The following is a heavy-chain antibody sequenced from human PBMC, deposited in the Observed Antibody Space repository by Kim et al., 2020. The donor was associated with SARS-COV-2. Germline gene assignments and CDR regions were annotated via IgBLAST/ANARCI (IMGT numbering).Heavy chain of an antibody. CDR2: ISGSGGST. V-gene: IGHV3-23*01. J-gene: IGHJ4*02. D-gene: IGHD4-17*01. CDR1: GFTFSSYP. CDR3: ARGFYGDYGIFGY. Sequence: GGSLRLSCAASGFTFSSYPRNWVRQGQGKGLEWVSLISGSGGSTYYADSVKGRFTISRDNSKNTLYLQMNSLRAEDTAVYYCARGFYGDYGIFGYWGQGTLVTVSS.